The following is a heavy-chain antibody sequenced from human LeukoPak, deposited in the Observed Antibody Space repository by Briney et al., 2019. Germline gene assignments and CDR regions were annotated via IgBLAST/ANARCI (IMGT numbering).Heavy chain of an antibody. CDR1: GFTFSSYS. V-gene: IGHV3-21*04. D-gene: IGHD2-21*01. CDR3: AKVADVYSVYYFDS. CDR2: ISSSSSYI. J-gene: IGHJ4*02. Sequence: NPGGSLRLSCAASGFTFSSYSMNWVRQAPGKGLEWVSSISSSSSYIYYADSVRGRFTISRDNSKNILYLQMNILRAEDTALYYCAKVADVYSVYYFDSWGPGTLVTVSS.